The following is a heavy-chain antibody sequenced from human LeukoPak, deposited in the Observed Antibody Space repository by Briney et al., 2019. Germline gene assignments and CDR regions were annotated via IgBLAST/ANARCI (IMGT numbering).Heavy chain of an antibody. Sequence: GGSLRLSCAASGFTFSSYSMNWVRQAPGKGLEWVSSISSSSNYIYYADSVKGRFTISRDNAKNSLYLQMNSLRAEDTAVYYCAMGGYYDSSGYPTSDYWGQGTLVTVSS. J-gene: IGHJ4*02. V-gene: IGHV3-21*01. D-gene: IGHD3-22*01. CDR2: ISSSSNYI. CDR3: AMGGYYDSSGYPTSDY. CDR1: GFTFSSYS.